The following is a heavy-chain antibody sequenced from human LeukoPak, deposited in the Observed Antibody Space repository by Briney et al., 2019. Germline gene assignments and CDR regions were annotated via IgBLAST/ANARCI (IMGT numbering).Heavy chain of an antibody. D-gene: IGHD2-2*01. CDR3: ARDLGFYCSSTSCSSVAFDI. CDR1: GFTFSSYS. V-gene: IGHV3-21*01. CDR2: ISSSSSYI. J-gene: IGHJ3*02. Sequence: GGSLRLSCAASGFTFSSYSMNWVRQAPGKGLEWVSSISSSSSYIYYADSVKGRFTISRDNAKNSLYLQMNSLRAEDTAVYYCARDLGFYCSSTSCSSVAFDIWGQGTMVTVSS.